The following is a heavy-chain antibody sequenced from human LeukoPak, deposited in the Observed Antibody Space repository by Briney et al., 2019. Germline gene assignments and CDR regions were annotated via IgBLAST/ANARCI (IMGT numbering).Heavy chain of an antibody. D-gene: IGHD5-18*01. CDR2: ISSSGTTI. V-gene: IGHV3-48*03. J-gene: IGHJ4*02. Sequence: GGSLRLSCAASGFTFSSYEMNWVRQAPGKGLEWVSYISSSGTTIYYADSVKGRFTISRDNARNSLYLQMNSLRAEDTAVYYCARDGGLQLWLNLYHYWGQGTLVTVSS. CDR1: GFTFSSYE. CDR3: ARDGGLQLWLNLYHY.